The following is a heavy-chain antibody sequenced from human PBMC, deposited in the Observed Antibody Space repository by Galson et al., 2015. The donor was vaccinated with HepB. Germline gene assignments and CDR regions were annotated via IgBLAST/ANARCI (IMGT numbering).Heavy chain of an antibody. CDR2: IKQDGSEE. D-gene: IGHD3-16*01. V-gene: IGHV3-7*01. J-gene: IGHJ3*02. CDR1: GFTFSSYW. Sequence: LRLSCAASGFTFSSYWMSWVRQAPGKGLEWVANIKQDGSEEDYVGSVKGRFTIFRDNAKNSLYLQMNGVRAEDMAVYYCARGGGPRGAFDIWGQGTMVTVSS. CDR3: ARGGGPRGAFDI.